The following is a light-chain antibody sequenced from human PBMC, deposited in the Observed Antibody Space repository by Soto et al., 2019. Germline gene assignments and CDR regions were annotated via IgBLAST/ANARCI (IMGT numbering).Light chain of an antibody. V-gene: IGLV2-14*01. CDR1: SSDVGGYNY. CDR3: SSYTSSSALV. CDR2: EVS. J-gene: IGLJ1*01. Sequence: QSALTQPASVSGSPGQSITISCTGTSSDVGGYNYVSWYQHHPGKAPKLMIYEVSNRPAGDPDLFSGSKSGNTASLTIAGHQAEDEAYYYCSSYTSSSALVFGTGTKLTVL.